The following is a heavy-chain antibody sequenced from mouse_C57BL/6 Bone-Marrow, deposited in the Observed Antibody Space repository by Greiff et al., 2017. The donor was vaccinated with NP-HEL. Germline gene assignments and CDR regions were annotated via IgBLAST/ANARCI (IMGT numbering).Heavy chain of an antibody. V-gene: IGHV5-4*01. CDR3: ARASGDSSGYNY. CDR1: GFTFSSYA. J-gene: IGHJ2*01. Sequence: EVQGVESGGGLVKPGGSLKLSCAASGFTFSSYAMSWVRQTPEKRLEWVATISDGGSYTYYPDNVKGRFTISRDNAKNNLYLQMSHLKSEDTAMYYCARASGDSSGYNYWGQGTTLTVSS. D-gene: IGHD3-2*02. CDR2: ISDGGSYT.